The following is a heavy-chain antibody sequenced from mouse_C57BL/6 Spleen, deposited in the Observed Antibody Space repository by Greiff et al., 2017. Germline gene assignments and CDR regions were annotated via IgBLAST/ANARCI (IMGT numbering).Heavy chain of an antibody. CDR3: AREDGYYGKYFDY. CDR1: GYTFTDYN. D-gene: IGHD2-3*01. V-gene: IGHV1-22*01. Sequence: VQLQQSGPELVKPGASVKMSCKASGYTFTDYNMPWVKQSPGKSLEWIGYINPNNGGTSYNQKFKGKATLTVNKSSSTAYMKLRSLTSADSAVYYCAREDGYYGKYFDYWGQGTTLTVSS. J-gene: IGHJ2*01. CDR2: INPNNGGT.